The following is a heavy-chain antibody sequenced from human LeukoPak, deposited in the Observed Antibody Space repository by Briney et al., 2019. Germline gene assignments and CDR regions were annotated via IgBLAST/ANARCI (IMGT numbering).Heavy chain of an antibody. V-gene: IGHV3-7*01. CDR2: IKQDGSEK. Sequence: GGSLRLSCAASGFTFSSYWMSWVRQAPGKGLEWVANIKQDGSEKYYMDSVKGRFTISRDNAKNSLYLQMNSLRAEDTAVYYCAGSYYDFWSGYFCFDYWGQGTLVTVSS. CDR3: AGSYYDFWSGYFCFDY. CDR1: GFTFSSYW. D-gene: IGHD3-3*01. J-gene: IGHJ4*02.